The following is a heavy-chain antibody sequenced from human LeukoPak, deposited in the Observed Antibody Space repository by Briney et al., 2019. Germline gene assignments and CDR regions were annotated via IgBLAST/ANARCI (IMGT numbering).Heavy chain of an antibody. CDR1: GYTFTSYY. V-gene: IGHV1-46*01. CDR3: AMGGDYYGSGSYYSYWYFDL. J-gene: IGHJ2*01. D-gene: IGHD3-10*01. CDR2: INPSGGST. Sequence: ASVKVSCKASGYTFTSYYMHWVRQAPGQGLEWMGIINPSGGSTSYAQKFQGRVTMTRDMSISTAYMELSSLRSEDTAVYYCAMGGDYYGSGSYYSYWYFDLWGRGTLVTVSS.